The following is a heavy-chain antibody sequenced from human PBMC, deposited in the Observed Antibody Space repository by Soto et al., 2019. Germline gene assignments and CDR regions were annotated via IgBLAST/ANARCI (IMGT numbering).Heavy chain of an antibody. CDR2: IKSKTDGGTT. D-gene: IGHD2-2*01. Sequence: PGGSLRLSCAASGFTFSNAWMNWVRQAPGKGLEWVGRIKSKTDGGTTDYAAPVKGRFTISRDDSKNTLYLQMNSLKTEDTAVYYCAKGLGVVPAAMHMDVWGKGTTVTVSS. CDR3: AKGLGVVPAAMHMDV. J-gene: IGHJ6*03. CDR1: GFTFSNAW. V-gene: IGHV3-15*07.